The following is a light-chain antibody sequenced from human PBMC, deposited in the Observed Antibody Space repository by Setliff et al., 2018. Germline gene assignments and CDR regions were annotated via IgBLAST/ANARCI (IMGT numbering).Light chain of an antibody. CDR3: SSYAGGNNFV. CDR2: EVT. J-gene: IGLJ2*01. Sequence: QCALTQPPSASGSPGQSVTISCTGASSDVGGYNDVFRYNYVSWYQQYPGKAPKLLISEVTKRPSGVPDRFSGSKSGNTASLTVSGLQAEDEADYYCSSYAGGNNFVFGGGTKGTVL. CDR1: SSDVGGYNDVFRYNY. V-gene: IGLV2-8*01.